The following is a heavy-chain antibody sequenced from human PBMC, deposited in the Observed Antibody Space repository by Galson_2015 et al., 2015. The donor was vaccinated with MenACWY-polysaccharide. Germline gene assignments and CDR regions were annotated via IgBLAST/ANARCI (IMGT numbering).Heavy chain of an antibody. CDR1: GYTFTRSD. V-gene: IGHV1-8*01. D-gene: IGHD5-18*01. J-gene: IGHJ4*02. CDR3: ARVVRRKYSYSDY. Sequence: SGYTFTRSDIHWVRQATGQGLDWMGWMNPHSGNTGYAQNFQRRVTLPIDTSITIAYMELSSVRYEDTAVYYCARVVRRKYSYSDYWGQGTLVSVSS. CDR2: MNPHSGNT.